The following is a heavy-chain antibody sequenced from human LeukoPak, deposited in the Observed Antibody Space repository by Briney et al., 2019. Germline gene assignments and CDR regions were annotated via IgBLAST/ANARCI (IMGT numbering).Heavy chain of an antibody. CDR3: ARMSSSLGDY. D-gene: IGHD6-13*01. J-gene: IGHJ4*02. CDR1: GGSFSGYY. V-gene: IGHV4-34*01. Sequence: SETLSLTCAVYGGSFSGYYWSWIRQPPGKGLEWIGEINHSGSTNYNPSLKGRVTISVDTSKNQFSLKLSSVTAADTAVYYCARMSSSLGDYWGQGTLVTVSS. CDR2: INHSGST.